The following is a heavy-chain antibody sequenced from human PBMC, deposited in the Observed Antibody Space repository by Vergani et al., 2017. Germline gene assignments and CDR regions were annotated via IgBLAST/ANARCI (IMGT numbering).Heavy chain of an antibody. J-gene: IGHJ6*02. CDR3: ARDRTVTTTLYYYYGMDV. Sequence: QVQLVESGGGVVQPGRSLRLSCAASGFTFSSYGMHWVRQAPGKGLEWVAVIWYDGSNKYYADSVKGRFTISRDNSKNTLYLQMNSLRAEDTAVYYCARDRTVTTTLYYYYGMDVWGQGTTVTVSS. CDR1: GFTFSSYG. D-gene: IGHD4-17*01. V-gene: IGHV3-33*01. CDR2: IWYDGSNK.